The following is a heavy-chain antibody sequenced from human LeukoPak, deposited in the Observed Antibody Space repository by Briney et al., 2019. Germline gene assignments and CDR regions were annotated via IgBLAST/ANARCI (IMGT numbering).Heavy chain of an antibody. J-gene: IGHJ4*02. CDR3: ATSTLAAARTFGYSFDY. CDR2: ISYDGSNK. Sequence: GGSLRLSCAASGFTFSSYVIHWVRQAPGKGLEWVAVISYDGSNKYYADSVKGRFTISRDNSKNTLNLQMDSLRAEDTAVYYCATSTLAAARTFGYSFDYWGQGTLVTVSS. V-gene: IGHV3-30-3*01. D-gene: IGHD6-13*01. CDR1: GFTFSSYV.